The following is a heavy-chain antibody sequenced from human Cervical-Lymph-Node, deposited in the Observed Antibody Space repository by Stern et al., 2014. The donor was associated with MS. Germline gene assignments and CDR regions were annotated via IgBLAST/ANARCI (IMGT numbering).Heavy chain of an antibody. D-gene: IGHD5-24*01. CDR2: IYPGDSDT. V-gene: IGHV5-51*03. Sequence: QLVQSGAEVKKPGESLRISCEVSGYRFTNNWIGWVRQMPGQGLAWVGIIYPGDSDTRYSPALQGQVTILVDKSNTTAYMQYSSLKASATAIYYCARRGDGYMGIDYWGQGTLVTVSS. CDR3: ARRGDGYMGIDY. J-gene: IGHJ4*02. CDR1: GYRFTNNW.